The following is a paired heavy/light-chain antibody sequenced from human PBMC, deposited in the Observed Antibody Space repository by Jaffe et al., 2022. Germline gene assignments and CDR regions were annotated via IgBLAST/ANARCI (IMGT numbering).Light chain of an antibody. V-gene: IGKV2-29*02. CDR3: MQGIHLPST. Sequence: DIVMTQTPLSLSVTPGQPASISCKSSQSLLHSDGKTYLYWYLQKPGQSPQLLIYEVSSRFSGVPDRFSGSGSGTDFTLKISRVEAEDVGVYYCMQGIHLPSTFGQGTRLEIK. CDR1: QSLLHSDGKTY. CDR2: EVS. J-gene: IGKJ5*01.
Heavy chain of an antibody. Sequence: QVQLVQSGAEVKKPGASVKVSCKASGYTFTSYAMHWVRQAPGQRLEWMGWINAGNGNTKYSQKFQGRVTITRDTSASTAYMELSSLRSEDTAVYYCARDGFFWSGYYQYYYYYYYMDVWGKGTTVTVSS. D-gene: IGHD3-3*01. CDR1: GYTFTSYA. CDR3: ARDGFFWSGYYQYYYYYYYMDV. J-gene: IGHJ6*03. CDR2: INAGNGNT. V-gene: IGHV1-3*01.